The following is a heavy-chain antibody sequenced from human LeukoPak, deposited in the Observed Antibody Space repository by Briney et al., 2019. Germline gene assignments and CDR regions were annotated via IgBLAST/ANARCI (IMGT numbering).Heavy chain of an antibody. CDR3: ASAGDSSGYYGGALRR. CDR2: FDPEDSET. CDR1: GYTLTELS. Sequence: ASVKVSCKVSGYTLTELSMHWVRQAPGKGLEWMGGFDPEDSETIYAQKFQGRVTMTEDTSTDTAYMELSSLRSEDTAVYYCASAGDSSGYYGGALRRWGQGTLVTVSS. D-gene: IGHD3-22*01. J-gene: IGHJ4*02. V-gene: IGHV1-24*01.